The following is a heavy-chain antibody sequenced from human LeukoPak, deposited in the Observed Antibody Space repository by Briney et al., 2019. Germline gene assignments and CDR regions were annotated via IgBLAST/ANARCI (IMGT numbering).Heavy chain of an antibody. CDR2: ISYDGSKK. CDR1: GFIFSGYA. J-gene: IGHJ4*02. CDR3: ARNPSGSYFGSFDY. Sequence: GGSLRLSCTASGFIFSGYAMHWVRQAPGKGLEWVALISYDGSKKYYADSVKGRFTISRGNSKNTLYLQMNSPRVEDAAVYYCARNPSGSYFGSFDYWGQGTLVTVSS. V-gene: IGHV3-30*04. D-gene: IGHD1-26*01.